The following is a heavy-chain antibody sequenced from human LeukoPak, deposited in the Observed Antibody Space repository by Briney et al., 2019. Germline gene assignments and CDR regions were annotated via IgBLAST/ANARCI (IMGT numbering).Heavy chain of an antibody. CDR3: AGGQSKSPIDY. J-gene: IGHJ4*02. CDR2: IYYSGST. V-gene: IGHV4-28*03. CDR1: GYSISSSNW. Sequence: SDTLSLTCVVSGYSISSSNWWGWIRQPTGKGLEWIGYIYYSGSTYYNPSLKSRVTMSVDTSKNQFSLKLSSVTAVDTAVYYCAGGQSKSPIDYWGQGTLVTVSS.